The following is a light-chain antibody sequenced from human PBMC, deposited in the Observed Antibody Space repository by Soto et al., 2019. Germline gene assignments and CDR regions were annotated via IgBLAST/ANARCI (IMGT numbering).Light chain of an antibody. J-gene: IGLJ2*01. CDR2: NTT. CDR1: SCSVSTSYY. V-gene: IGLV8-61*01. CDR3: ALYVGSGTVV. Sequence: QTVVTKEPSFSVSPGVTVILTCGLTSCSVSTSYYPSWYQQSPGLAPRTLIYNTTTRSSGVPDRFSGSILGNKAALTITGAQSDDESDYLCALYVGSGTVVFGGGTKLTVL.